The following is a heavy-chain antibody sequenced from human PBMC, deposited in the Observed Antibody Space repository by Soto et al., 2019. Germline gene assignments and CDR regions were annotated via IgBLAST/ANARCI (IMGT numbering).Heavy chain of an antibody. J-gene: IGHJ4*02. Sequence: SETLSLTCGVYGGSFNAHHWSWIRQPPGKGLEWIGEISHSGSPNYNPSLKSRLTISVDTSKNQFSLTLSSVTAADTAVYYCARGRGGYSYGGLDYWGQGTLVTVSS. CDR1: GGSFNAHH. CDR3: ARGRGGYSYGGLDY. V-gene: IGHV4-34*01. D-gene: IGHD5-18*01. CDR2: ISHSGSP.